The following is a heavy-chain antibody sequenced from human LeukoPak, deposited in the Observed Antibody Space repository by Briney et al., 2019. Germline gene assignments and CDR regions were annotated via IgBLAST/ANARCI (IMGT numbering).Heavy chain of an antibody. J-gene: IGHJ4*02. V-gene: IGHV3-15*01. Sequence: GGSLRLSCAASGFTFSNAWMSWVRQAPGKGLEWVGRIKSKTDGGTTDYAAPVKGRFTISRDDSKNTLYLQMNSLKTEDTAVYYCTTGATEHIVVVTAQFDYWGQGTLVTVSS. CDR1: GFTFSNAW. CDR3: TTGATEHIVVVTAQFDY. CDR2: IKSKTDGGTT. D-gene: IGHD2-21*02.